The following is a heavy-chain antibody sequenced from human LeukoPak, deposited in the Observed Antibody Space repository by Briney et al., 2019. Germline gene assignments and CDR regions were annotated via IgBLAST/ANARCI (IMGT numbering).Heavy chain of an antibody. V-gene: IGHV4-39*07. D-gene: IGHD6-13*01. CDR2: IYYSGST. J-gene: IGHJ5*02. Sequence: PSETLSLTCTVSGGSISSSSYYWGWIRQPPGKGLEWIGSIYYSGSTYYNPSLKSRVTISVDTSKNQFSLKLSSVTAADTAVYYCARALSGGIAAAGTPWGQGTLVTVSS. CDR1: GGSISSSSYY. CDR3: ARALSGGIAAAGTP.